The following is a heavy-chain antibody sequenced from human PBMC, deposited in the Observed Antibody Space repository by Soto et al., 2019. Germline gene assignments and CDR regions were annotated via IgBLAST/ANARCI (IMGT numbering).Heavy chain of an antibody. CDR1: GFTFSSYA. V-gene: IGHV3-23*01. CDR3: AKDRYYYDSSGYYYTYWYFDL. D-gene: IGHD3-22*01. Sequence: EVQLLESGGGLVQPGGSLRLSCAASGFTFSSYAMSWVRQAPGKGLEWVSAISGSGGSTYYADSVKGRFTISRDNSKNTLYLQMNSLRAEDTAVYYCAKDRYYYDSSGYYYTYWYFDLWGRGTLVTVSS. J-gene: IGHJ2*01. CDR2: ISGSGGST.